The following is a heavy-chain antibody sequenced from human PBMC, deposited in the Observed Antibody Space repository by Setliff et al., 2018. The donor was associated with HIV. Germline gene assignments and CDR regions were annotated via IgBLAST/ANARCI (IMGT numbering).Heavy chain of an antibody. CDR1: GYTFTNYG. V-gene: IGHV1-18*01. CDR2: ISGYNGNT. CDR3: ARGVLITFGYQNWFDP. Sequence: ASVKVSCKASGYTFTNYGISWVRQAPGQGLEWMGWISGYNGNTDYAQNFQGRVTMTTDTSTSTVYMELRSLISDDTAVYYCARGVLITFGYQNWFDPWGQGTLVTVSS. J-gene: IGHJ5*02. D-gene: IGHD3-16*01.